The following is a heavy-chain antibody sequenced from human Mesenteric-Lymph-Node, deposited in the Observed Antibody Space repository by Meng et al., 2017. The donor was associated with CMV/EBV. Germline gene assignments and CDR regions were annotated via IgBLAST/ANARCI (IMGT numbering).Heavy chain of an antibody. D-gene: IGHD2-2*01. J-gene: IGHJ5*02. V-gene: IGHV3-23*01. CDR3: AKDMWEYQLPDGS. Sequence: CAASGISFRSYAMSWVRQAPGKGLDWVAGISGSGSTTKYAASVEGRFTISRDNSKDTLFLQMNSLRVEDTALYYCAKDMWEYQLPDGSWGQGTLVTVSS. CDR1: GISFRSYA. CDR2: ISGSGSTT.